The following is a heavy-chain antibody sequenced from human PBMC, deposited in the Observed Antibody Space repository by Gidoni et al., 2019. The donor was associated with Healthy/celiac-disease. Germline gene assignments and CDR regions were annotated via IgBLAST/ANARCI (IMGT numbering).Heavy chain of an antibody. CDR1: GGTFSSYA. D-gene: IGHD4-17*01. Sequence: QVQLVQSGAEVKTPGSSVKVSCKASGGTFSSYAISWVRQAPGQGLEWMGGIIPIFGTANYAQKFQGRVTITADESTSTAYMELSSLRSEDTAVYYCASLKPANYGDYGTLDYWGQGTLVTVSS. J-gene: IGHJ4*02. CDR2: IIPIFGTA. V-gene: IGHV1-69*01. CDR3: ASLKPANYGDYGTLDY.